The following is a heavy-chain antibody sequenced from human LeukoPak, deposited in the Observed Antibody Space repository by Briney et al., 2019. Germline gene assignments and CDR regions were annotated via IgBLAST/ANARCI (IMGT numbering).Heavy chain of an antibody. J-gene: IGHJ4*02. CDR2: ISSSSSYI. V-gene: IGHV3-21*01. D-gene: IGHD3-22*01. CDR1: GFTFSSYS. CDR3: ARDYYDSSGYFPD. Sequence: GGSLRLSCAASGFTFSSYSMNWVRQAPGKGPEWVSSISSSSSYIYYADSVKGRFTISRDNAKNSLYLQMNSLRAEDTAVYYCARDYYDSSGYFPDWGQGTLVTVSS.